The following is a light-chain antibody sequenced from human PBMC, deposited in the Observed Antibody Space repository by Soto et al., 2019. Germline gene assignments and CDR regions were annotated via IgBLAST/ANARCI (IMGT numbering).Light chain of an antibody. CDR3: QQSYSLPLT. Sequence: DIQMTQSPSSLSASVGDSITMTCRASQTISTYLNWYQQKPGKAPKLLISTSSSLQSGVPSTFSGSGSGTDFTLSISSLQPDDVATYFCQQSYSLPLTFGPGTKVDVK. CDR2: TSS. J-gene: IGKJ3*01. V-gene: IGKV1-39*01. CDR1: QTISTY.